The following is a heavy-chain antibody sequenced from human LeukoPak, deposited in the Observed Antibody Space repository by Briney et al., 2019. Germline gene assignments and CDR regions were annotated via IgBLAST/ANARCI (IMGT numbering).Heavy chain of an antibody. D-gene: IGHD3-3*01. CDR1: GFTFSIDA. V-gene: IGHV3-23*01. Sequence: GGSLRLSCAASGFTFSIDAMNWVRQAPGKGLEWVSGISGGGGSTYYADSVKGRFTISRDNPKNTLYLQMKNLRADDTAVYYCANSYDFWSPLINWGQGTLVTVSS. J-gene: IGHJ4*02. CDR2: ISGGGGST. CDR3: ANSYDFWSPLIN.